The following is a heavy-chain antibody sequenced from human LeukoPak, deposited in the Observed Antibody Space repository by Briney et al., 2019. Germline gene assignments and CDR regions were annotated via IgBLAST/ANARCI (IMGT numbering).Heavy chain of an antibody. D-gene: IGHD2-21*01. J-gene: IGHJ5*02. CDR1: GGTFSSYA. CDR3: ARDQREGSYCLDP. V-gene: IGHV1-69*05. CDR2: IIPIFGTA. Sequence: SVKVSCKASGGTFSSYAISWVRQAPGQGLEWMGGIIPIFGTANYAQKFQGRVTITTDESTSTAYMELSSLRSEDTAVYYCARDQREGSYCLDPWGQGTLVTVSS.